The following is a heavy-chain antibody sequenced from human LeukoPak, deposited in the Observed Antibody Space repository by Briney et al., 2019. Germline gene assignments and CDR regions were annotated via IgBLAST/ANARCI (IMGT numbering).Heavy chain of an antibody. CDR3: ARTDFWSGYHRGYFGC. J-gene: IGHJ4*02. CDR2: IKQDGSDK. V-gene: IGHV3-7*05. CDR1: GFTLSSYW. D-gene: IGHD3-3*01. Sequence: GGSLRLSCAASGFTLSSYWMTWVRQAPGKGLEWVAKIKQDGSDKYYVDSVKGRFTISRDNAKNSLYLQMNSLRAEDTAVYYCARTDFWSGYHRGYFGCWGQGTLVTVSS.